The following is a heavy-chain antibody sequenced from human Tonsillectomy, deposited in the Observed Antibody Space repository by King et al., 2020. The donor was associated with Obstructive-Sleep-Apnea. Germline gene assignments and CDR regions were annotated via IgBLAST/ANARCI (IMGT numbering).Heavy chain of an antibody. CDR1: GYTFISYG. J-gene: IGHJ6*02. V-gene: IGHV1-18*01. Sequence: QLVQSGAEVKKPGASVKVSCKASGYTFISYGFSWVRQAPGQGLEWMGWISAYNGNTKFAQKLQGRVNMTADTSTSTAYMELRSLRYDDTAVYYCARAVGSTWSYDYYGMDVGGQGTTVTVSS. CDR3: ARAVGSTWSYDYYGMDV. D-gene: IGHD6-13*01. CDR2: ISAYNGNT.